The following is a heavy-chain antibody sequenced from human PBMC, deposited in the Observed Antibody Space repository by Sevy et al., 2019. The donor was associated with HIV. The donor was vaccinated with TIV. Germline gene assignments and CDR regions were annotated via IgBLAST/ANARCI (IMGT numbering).Heavy chain of an antibody. Sequence: GGSLRLSCAASGFTFSSYAMHWVRQAPGKGLEWVAVISYDGSNKYYADSVKGRFTISRDNSKNTLYLQMNSLRAEDTAVYYCARDDIVVVPAAIMGLYGMDVWGQGTTVTVSS. CDR3: ARDDIVVVPAAIMGLYGMDV. CDR1: GFTFSSYA. V-gene: IGHV3-30-3*01. J-gene: IGHJ6*02. CDR2: ISYDGSNK. D-gene: IGHD2-2*02.